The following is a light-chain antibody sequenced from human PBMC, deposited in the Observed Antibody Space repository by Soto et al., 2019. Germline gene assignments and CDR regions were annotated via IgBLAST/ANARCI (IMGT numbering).Light chain of an antibody. CDR3: ASRDDSLNGHV. V-gene: IGLV1-44*01. CDR1: SSNIGSND. CDR2: SNY. J-gene: IGLJ3*02. Sequence: QSVLTQPPSASGTPGQRVTISCSGSSSNIGSNDVYWYQQLPGSAPKVVIFSNYRRPPGVPDRFSGSQSGTSASLTISGLQSEDESDFYCASRDDSLNGHVFGGGTKVTVL.